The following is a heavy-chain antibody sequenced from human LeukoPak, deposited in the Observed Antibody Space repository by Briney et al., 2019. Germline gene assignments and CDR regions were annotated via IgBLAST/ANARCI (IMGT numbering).Heavy chain of an antibody. CDR3: ASLGYCSGGSCYSDFDY. CDR1: GGSFSGYY. J-gene: IGHJ4*02. Sequence: SATLSLTCAVYGGSFSGYYWSWIRQPPGKGLEWIGEINHSGSTNYNPSLKSRVTISVDTSKNQFSLKLSSVTDADTAVYYCASLGYCSGGSCYSDFDYWGQGTLVTVSS. D-gene: IGHD2-15*01. V-gene: IGHV4-34*01. CDR2: INHSGST.